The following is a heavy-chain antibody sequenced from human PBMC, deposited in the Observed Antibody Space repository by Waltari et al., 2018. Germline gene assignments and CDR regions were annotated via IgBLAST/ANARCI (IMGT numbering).Heavy chain of an antibody. CDR3: ASETFDY. Sequence: EVQLVESGGALVQPGGSLRLSCAASGFTFNTYWMHWVRQAPGKGLVWVSRTNGDGSSTTYADSVKGRFTISRDNAKNTVYLQMNSLRAEDTAVYYCASETFDYWGQGTLVTVSS. CDR1: GFTFNTYW. CDR2: TNGDGSST. V-gene: IGHV3-74*01. J-gene: IGHJ4*02.